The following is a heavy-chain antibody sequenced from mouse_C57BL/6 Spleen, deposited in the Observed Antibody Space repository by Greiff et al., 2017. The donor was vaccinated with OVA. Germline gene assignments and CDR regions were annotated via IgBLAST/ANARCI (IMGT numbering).Heavy chain of an antibody. D-gene: IGHD1-1*01. CDR2: IDPSDSET. J-gene: IGHJ2*01. CDR1: GYTFTSYW. CDR3: ARLDYYGSSYIDY. V-gene: IGHV1-52*01. Sequence: QVQLQQPGAELVRPGSSVKLSCKASGYTFTSYWMHWVKQRPIQGLEWIGNIDPSDSETHYNQKFKDKATLTVDKSSSTAYMQLSSLTSEDSAVYYCARLDYYGSSYIDYWGQGTTLTVSS.